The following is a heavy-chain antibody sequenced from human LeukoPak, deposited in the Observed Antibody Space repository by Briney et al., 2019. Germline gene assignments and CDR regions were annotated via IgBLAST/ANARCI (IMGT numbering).Heavy chain of an antibody. CDR1: ILTYGRHW. D-gene: IGHD5-12*01. CDR2: INPDGTEK. J-gene: IGHJ4*02. V-gene: IGHV3-7*01. Sequence: GGSRRLSCAASILTYGRHWMTCVRQAPAMGLAWVGNINPDGTEKYYVDSVKGRFTISRDNAKNSLYLQMNSLRAEDTAVYYCASGYSGYLYFDYWGQGTLVTVSS. CDR3: ASGYSGYLYFDY.